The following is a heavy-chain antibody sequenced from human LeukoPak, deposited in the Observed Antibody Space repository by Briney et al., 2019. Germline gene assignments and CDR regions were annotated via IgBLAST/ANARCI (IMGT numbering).Heavy chain of an antibody. J-gene: IGHJ4*02. Sequence: PGGSLRLSCAASGFTFSNYAMSWVRQAPGRGLEWVSAISASGGSTYYADSVKGRFTIPRDNSKNTLYLQMNSLRAEDTAVYYCAKAPCSSTSCRYYFDYWGQGSQVTVSS. CDR3: AKAPCSSTSCRYYFDY. CDR1: GFTFSNYA. V-gene: IGHV3-23*01. D-gene: IGHD2-2*01. CDR2: ISASGGST.